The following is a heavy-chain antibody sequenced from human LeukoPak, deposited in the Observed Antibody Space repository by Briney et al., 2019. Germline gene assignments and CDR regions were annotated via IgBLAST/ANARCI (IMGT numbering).Heavy chain of an antibody. CDR2: ISSCSSTI. V-gene: IGHV3-48*04. CDR3: AREGTTETPDY. J-gene: IGHJ4*02. CDR1: GFTFSSYS. D-gene: IGHD1-7*01. Sequence: GGSLRLSCAASGFTFSSYSMNWVRQAPGKGLEWVSYISSCSSTIYYADSVKGRFTISRDNAKNSLYLQMNSLRAEDTAVYYCAREGTTETPDYWGQGTLVTVSS.